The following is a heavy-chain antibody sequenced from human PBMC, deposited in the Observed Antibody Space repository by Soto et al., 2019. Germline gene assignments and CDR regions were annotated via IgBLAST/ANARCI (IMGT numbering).Heavy chain of an antibody. V-gene: IGHV3-23*01. CDR1: GFTFSRYA. Sequence: EVQMLESGGGLVQPGGSLRLSCVASGFTFSRYAMSWVRQAPGKGLEWVSVISGSGDSTYYADSVKGRFTISRDNSKNTLYLQMNSLRAEDTALYYCAKGRHIWINGQSNGMDVWGQGTTVIVSS. D-gene: IGHD2-2*03. J-gene: IGHJ6*02. CDR3: AKGRHIWINGQSNGMDV. CDR2: ISGSGDST.